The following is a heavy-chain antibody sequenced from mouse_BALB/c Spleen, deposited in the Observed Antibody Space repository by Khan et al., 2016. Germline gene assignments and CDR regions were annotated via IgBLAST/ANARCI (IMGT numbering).Heavy chain of an antibody. Sequence: QVQLKQSGAELVRPGVSVKISCKGSGYTFTDYTLHWVKQSHAKSLEWIGVISTYHGDATYNQKFKGKATMTVDKSSSTAYMELARLTSEDSASDYCTTRSTMSTTTRDMDYRGQGTSVTVSS. J-gene: IGHJ4*01. CDR1: GYTFTDYT. D-gene: IGHD2-4*01. CDR2: ISTYHGDA. CDR3: TTRSTMSTTTRDMDY. V-gene: IGHV1S137*01.